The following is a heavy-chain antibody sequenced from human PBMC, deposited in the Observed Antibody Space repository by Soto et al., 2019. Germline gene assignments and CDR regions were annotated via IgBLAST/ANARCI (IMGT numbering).Heavy chain of an antibody. Sequence: LRXSCTASGFTFGSDGMHWVRQAPGKGLEWVAVISYDGSNKYYADSVKGRFTISRDNSKNTQYLQMNSLRAEDTAVYYCAKDRRIWFGGMDVSGPGTTATVSS. CDR2: ISYDGSNK. V-gene: IGHV3-30*18. CDR3: AKDRRIWFGGMDV. J-gene: IGHJ6*02. CDR1: GFTFGSDG. D-gene: IGHD3-10*01.